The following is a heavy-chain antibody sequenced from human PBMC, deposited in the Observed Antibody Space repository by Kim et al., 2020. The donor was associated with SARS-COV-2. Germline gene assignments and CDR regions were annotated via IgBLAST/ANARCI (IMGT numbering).Heavy chain of an antibody. D-gene: IGHD1-26*01. V-gene: IGHV3-74*03. CDR1: GFTFSNYW. Sequence: GGSLRLSCAASGFTFSNYWTNWVRQAPGKGLVWVSRITSDGRVRTYADSVKGGVSISRDDAKTTLYLQMNSQIDEDTAVYYCAGEVSGSYESWGQETL. J-gene: IGHJ4*02. CDR3: AGEVSGSYES. CDR2: ITSDGRVR.